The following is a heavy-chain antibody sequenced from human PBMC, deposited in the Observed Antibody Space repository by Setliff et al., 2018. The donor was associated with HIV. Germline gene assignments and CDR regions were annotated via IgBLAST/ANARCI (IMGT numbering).Heavy chain of an antibody. V-gene: IGHV4-59*08. J-gene: IGHJ4*02. CDR1: GGSISSYY. CDR3: GRQVPVPGVAVTPIDY. Sequence: SETLSLTCTVSGGSISSYYWTWLRQFPGKGLEWIGFIFYTGSTTYNPALNSRVTISVDTSKNQFSLKVTSVTAADTAVYYCGRQVPVPGVAVTPIDYWGQGTLVTVSS. CDR2: IFYTGST. D-gene: IGHD3-22*01.